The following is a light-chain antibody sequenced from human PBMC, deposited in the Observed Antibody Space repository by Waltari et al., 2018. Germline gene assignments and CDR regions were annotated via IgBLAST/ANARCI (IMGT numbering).Light chain of an antibody. Sequence: EIVMTQSPATLSVSPGERATLSCRASQSVSSGFAGYHQKTGQPPRLLIYGASTRATGIPARFSGSGSGTEFTLTISSLQSEDFAVYYCLQYNNWPWTFGQGTKV. CDR2: GAS. CDR3: LQYNNWPWT. V-gene: IGKV3-15*01. CDR1: QSVSSG. J-gene: IGKJ1*01.